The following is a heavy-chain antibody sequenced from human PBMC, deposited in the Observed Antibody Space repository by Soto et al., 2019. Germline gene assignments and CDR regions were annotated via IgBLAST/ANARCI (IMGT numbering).Heavy chain of an antibody. CDR3: ARDSAAALGYGMDV. Sequence: LSLTCTVSGGSISSYYWSWIRQPPGKGLEWIGYIYYSGSTNYNPSLKSRVTISVDTSKNQFSLKLSSVTAADTAVYYCARDSAAALGYGMDVWGQGTTVTV. D-gene: IGHD6-13*01. CDR1: GGSISSYY. J-gene: IGHJ6*02. V-gene: IGHV4-59*01. CDR2: IYYSGST.